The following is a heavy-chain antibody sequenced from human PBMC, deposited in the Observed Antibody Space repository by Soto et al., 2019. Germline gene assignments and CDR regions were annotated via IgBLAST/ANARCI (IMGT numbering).Heavy chain of an antibody. V-gene: IGHV4-31*03. CDR1: GASINSGAYY. Sequence: QVQLQESGPGLVKPSETLSLTCTVSGASINSGAYYWSWIRPLPGKGLEWIGYINYRGTTYFHPSLKSRVAISRDTSQNQFSLRVISMTAADTAVYFCARVSATGTRWFDSWGQGTLVTVSS. CDR3: ARVSATGTRWFDS. D-gene: IGHD3-9*01. CDR2: INYRGTT. J-gene: IGHJ5*01.